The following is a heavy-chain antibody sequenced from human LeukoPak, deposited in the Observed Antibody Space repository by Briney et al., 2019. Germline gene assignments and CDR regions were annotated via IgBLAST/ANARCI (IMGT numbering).Heavy chain of an antibody. CDR3: ARARRARTPAGNWFDP. CDR2: INPSGGST. J-gene: IGHJ5*02. CDR1: GYTFTSYY. D-gene: IGHD1-14*01. Sequence: ASVKVSCKASGYTFTSYYMHWVRQAPGQGLEWMGIINPSGGSTSYAQKFQGRVTMTRDVSTSTVYMELSSLRSEDTAVYYCARARRARTPAGNWFDPWGQGTLVTVSS. V-gene: IGHV1-46*01.